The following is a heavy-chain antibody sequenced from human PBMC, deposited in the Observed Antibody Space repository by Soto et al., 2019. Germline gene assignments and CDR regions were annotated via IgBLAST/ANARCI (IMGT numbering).Heavy chain of an antibody. D-gene: IGHD6-13*01. CDR2: INPNSGGT. V-gene: IGHV1-2*02. CDR3: ARGGGAAAAYYYYYGMDV. CDR1: GYTFTDYF. Sequence: ASVKVSCKASGYTFTDYFIHWVRQAPGQGLEWIGWINPNSGGTNYAQKFQGRVTMTRDTSISTAYMELSRLRSDDTAVYYCARGGGAAAAYYYYYGMDVWGQGTTVTVSS. J-gene: IGHJ6*02.